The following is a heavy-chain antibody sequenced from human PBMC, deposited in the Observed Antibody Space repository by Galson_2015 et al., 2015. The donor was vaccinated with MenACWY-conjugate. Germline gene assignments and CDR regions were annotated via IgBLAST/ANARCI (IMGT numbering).Heavy chain of an antibody. V-gene: IGHV1-3*01. CDR3: ARDRMFCSSTGCYLDCYYMDV. Sequence: SVKVSCKASGYTFTSYAMHWVRQAPGQRLEWMGWINAGNGNTKYSQKFQGRVTITRDTSASTAYMELSSLRSEDTAVYYCARDRMFCSSTGCYLDCYYMDVWGKGTTVTVSS. CDR2: INAGNGNT. CDR1: GYTFTSYA. D-gene: IGHD2-2*01. J-gene: IGHJ6*03.